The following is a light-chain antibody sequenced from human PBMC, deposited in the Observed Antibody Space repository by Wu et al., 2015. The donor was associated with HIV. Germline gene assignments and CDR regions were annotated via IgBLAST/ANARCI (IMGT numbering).Light chain of an antibody. CDR2: EAS. Sequence: ENVLTQSPGTLPVSPGERVTLSCKASQYVSSNYLAWYQQKPGQAPRLLISEASTRAADIPDRFSATGSGTDFTLTISRLDPEDFAVYFCQQYSSSPITFGPGTRLEIK. CDR1: QYVSSNY. CDR3: QQYSSSPIT. V-gene: IGKV3-20*01. J-gene: IGKJ5*01.